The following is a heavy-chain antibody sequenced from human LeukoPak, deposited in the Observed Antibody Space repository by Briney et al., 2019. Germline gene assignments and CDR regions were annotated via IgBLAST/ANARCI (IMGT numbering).Heavy chain of an antibody. CDR2: ISGSSGST. V-gene: IGHV3-23*01. J-gene: IGHJ3*02. D-gene: IGHD3-10*01. Sequence: PGGSLRLSCAASGFTFSSYAMSWVRQAPGKGLEWVSAISGSSGSTYYADSVKGRFTISRDNSKNTLYLQMNSLRAEDTDVYYCAKDRPGTDAFDIWGQGTMVTVSS. CDR1: GFTFSSYA. CDR3: AKDRPGTDAFDI.